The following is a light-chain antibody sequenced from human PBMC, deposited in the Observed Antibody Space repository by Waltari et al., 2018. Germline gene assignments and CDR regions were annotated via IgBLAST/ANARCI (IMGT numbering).Light chain of an antibody. Sequence: EIVLTQSPGTLSLSPGERVTLSCKASQSVSSSYLAWFQQKPGQTPRLLIYGESTRASGIPDRFSGSGSGTDFTLTINRLQPEDFAVYSCHQYGNSPFTFGQGTRLEIK. CDR3: HQYGNSPFT. J-gene: IGKJ5*01. CDR1: QSVSSSY. V-gene: IGKV3-20*01. CDR2: GES.